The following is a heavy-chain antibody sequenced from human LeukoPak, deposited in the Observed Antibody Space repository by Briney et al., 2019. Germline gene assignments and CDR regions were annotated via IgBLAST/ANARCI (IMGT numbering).Heavy chain of an antibody. Sequence: PGRSLRLSCAASGSTFSSYGMHWVRQAPGKGLEWAAVISYDGSNTYYADSVKGRFTISRDNSKNTLYLQMNSLRAEDTAVYYCAKGTKRGYCSSTSCYEGYYYYGMDVWGQGTTVTVSS. CDR3: AKGTKRGYCSSTSCYEGYYYYGMDV. CDR1: GSTFSSYG. CDR2: ISYDGSNT. V-gene: IGHV3-30*18. D-gene: IGHD2-2*01. J-gene: IGHJ6*02.